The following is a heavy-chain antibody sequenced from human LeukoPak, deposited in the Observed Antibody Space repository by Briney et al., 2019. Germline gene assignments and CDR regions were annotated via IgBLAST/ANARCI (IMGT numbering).Heavy chain of an antibody. V-gene: IGHV3-30*03. Sequence: EGSLRLSCAASGFTFSSYGMHWVRQAPGKGLEWVAFISYDGSNKYYADSVRGRFTISRDNSKNTLYLQMNSLRAEDTAVYYCAYIVAAYSDFDYWGQGTLVTVSS. CDR2: ISYDGSNK. CDR1: GFTFSSYG. CDR3: AYIVAAYSDFDY. D-gene: IGHD5-12*01. J-gene: IGHJ4*02.